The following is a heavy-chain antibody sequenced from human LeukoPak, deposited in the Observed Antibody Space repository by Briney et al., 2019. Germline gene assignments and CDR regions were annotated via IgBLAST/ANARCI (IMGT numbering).Heavy chain of an antibody. J-gene: IGHJ4*02. CDR3: AKDSGGYKGGKDY. D-gene: IGHD3-22*01. CDR1: GFTFSSYG. V-gene: IGHV3-30*18. CDR2: ISYDGSNK. Sequence: GGSLRLSCAASGFTFSSYGMHWVRQAPGKGLEWVAVISYDGSNKYYADSVKGRFTISRDNSKNTLYLQMNSLRAEDTAVYYCAKDSGGYKGGKDYWGQGTLVTVSS.